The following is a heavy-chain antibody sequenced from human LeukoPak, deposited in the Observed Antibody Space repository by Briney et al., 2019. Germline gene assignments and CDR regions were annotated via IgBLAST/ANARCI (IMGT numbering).Heavy chain of an antibody. D-gene: IGHD5-24*01. CDR1: GFTFSSYS. J-gene: IGHJ5*02. V-gene: IGHV3-21*01. Sequence: GGSLRLSCAASGFTFSSYSMNWVRQAPGKGLEWVSSISSSSSYIYYADSVKGRFTISKNNAKNSLYLQMNSLRAEDTAVYYCARDSEDGYNSPWGQGTLVTVSS. CDR3: ARDSEDGYNSP. CDR2: ISSSSSYI.